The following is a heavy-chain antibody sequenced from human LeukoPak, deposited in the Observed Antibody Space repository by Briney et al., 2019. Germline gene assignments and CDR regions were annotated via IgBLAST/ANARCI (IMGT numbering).Heavy chain of an antibody. V-gene: IGHV3-66*01. CDR2: IYSGSNT. Sequence: GGSLRLSCAASGFTVSDNYMSWVRQVPGKGLEWVSVIYSGSNTYYADSVKGRFTISRDSSKNTLYLQMNSLRAEDTAVYYCAREKGILELIYWGQGTLVTVSS. CDR3: AREKGILELIY. D-gene: IGHD3-10*01. CDR1: GFTVSDNY. J-gene: IGHJ4*02.